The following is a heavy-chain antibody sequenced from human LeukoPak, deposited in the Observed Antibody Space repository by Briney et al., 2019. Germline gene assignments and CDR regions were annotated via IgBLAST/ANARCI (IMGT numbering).Heavy chain of an antibody. D-gene: IGHD3-22*01. CDR1: GFSFRSYW. V-gene: IGHV3-74*01. CDR2: INTDGTRT. J-gene: IGHJ3*02. Sequence: GGSLRLSCAASGFSFRSYWMHWVRQAPGKGLVWVSHINTDGTRTSYADSVKGRFTISRDDAKNTLYLQMNSLRAEDTAVYYCAREWDYYDSSGYSRFAFDIWGQGTMVTVSS. CDR3: AREWDYYDSSGYSRFAFDI.